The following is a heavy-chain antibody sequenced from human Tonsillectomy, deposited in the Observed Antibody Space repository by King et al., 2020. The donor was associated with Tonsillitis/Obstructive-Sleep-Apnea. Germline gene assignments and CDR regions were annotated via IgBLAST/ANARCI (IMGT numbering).Heavy chain of an antibody. V-gene: IGHV3-9*01. CDR1: GFTFDDYA. Sequence: QLVQSGGGLVQPGRSLRLSCAASGFTFDDYAMHWVRQAPGKGLEWVSGISWNSGSIGYADSVKGRFTISRDNAKNSLYLQMNSLRAEDTALYYCAKGYCSSTSCYFDYWGQGTLVTVSS. CDR2: ISWNSGSI. D-gene: IGHD2-2*01. CDR3: AKGYCSSTSCYFDY. J-gene: IGHJ4*02.